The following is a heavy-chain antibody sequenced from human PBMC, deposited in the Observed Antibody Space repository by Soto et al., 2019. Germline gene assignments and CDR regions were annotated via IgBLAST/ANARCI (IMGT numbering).Heavy chain of an antibody. CDR1: GESFSSYYY. V-gene: IGHV4-34*01. Sequence: SETLSLTCAVYGESFSSYYYWTWIRQPPGKGLEWIGEIYHNGRTNYSPSLEGRVTVSEDTSKNQFSLKLNSVTAADTAVYYCARDIVVVPAATNWFDPWGQGTLVTVSS. CDR3: ARDIVVVPAATNWFDP. CDR2: IYHNGRT. D-gene: IGHD2-2*01. J-gene: IGHJ5*02.